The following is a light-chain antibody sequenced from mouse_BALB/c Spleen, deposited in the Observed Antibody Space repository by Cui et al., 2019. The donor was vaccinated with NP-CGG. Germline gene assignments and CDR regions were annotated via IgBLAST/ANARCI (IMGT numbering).Light chain of an antibody. V-gene: IGLV1*01. CDR3: ALWYSNHWV. J-gene: IGLJ1*01. CDR2: GTN. CDR1: TGAVTTRNY. Sequence: QDVVIKESSVTTSPGETVTFTCRSSTGAVTTRNYANWVQEKPNHLFTGLIGGTNNRAPGVPARFSGSLIGDKAALTITGAQTEDEAIYFCALWYSNHWVFGRGTKLTVL.